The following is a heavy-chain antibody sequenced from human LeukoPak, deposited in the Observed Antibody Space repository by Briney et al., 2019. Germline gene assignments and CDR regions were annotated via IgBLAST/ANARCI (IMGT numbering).Heavy chain of an antibody. V-gene: IGHV4-34*01. Sequence: SETLSLTCAVYGGSFSGYYWSWIRQPPGKGLEWIGEINHSGSTNHNPSLKSRVTISVDTSKNQFSLKLSSVTVADTAVYYCAREHYSILRSNYYYMDVWGKGTTVTVSS. D-gene: IGHD4-11*01. J-gene: IGHJ6*03. CDR2: INHSGST. CDR1: GGSFSGYY. CDR3: AREHYSILRSNYYYMDV.